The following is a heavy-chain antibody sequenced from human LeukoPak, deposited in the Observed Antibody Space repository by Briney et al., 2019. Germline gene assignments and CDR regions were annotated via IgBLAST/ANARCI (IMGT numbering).Heavy chain of an antibody. CDR2: MKQDGSEK. V-gene: IGHV3-7*03. CDR3: AREGSGWYLDY. D-gene: IGHD6-19*01. Sequence: GGSLRLSCAASGFSFSRFGMNWVRQAPGKGLEWVANMKQDGSEKYYVDSVKGRFTISRDNAKNSLYLQMNSLRAEDTAVYYCAREGSGWYLDYWGQGSLVTVSS. CDR1: GFSFSRFG. J-gene: IGHJ4*02.